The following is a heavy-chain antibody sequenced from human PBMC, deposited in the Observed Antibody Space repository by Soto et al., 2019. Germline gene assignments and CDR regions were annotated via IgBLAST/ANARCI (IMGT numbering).Heavy chain of an antibody. Sequence: GGSLRLSCAASGFTFSSYAMGWVRQAPGKGLEWVSAISGSGGSTYYADSVKGRFTISRDNSKNTLYLQMNSLRAEDTAVYYCAKDPSYIVATSFDYWGQGTLVTVSS. V-gene: IGHV3-23*01. J-gene: IGHJ4*02. CDR2: ISGSGGST. CDR1: GFTFSSYA. CDR3: AKDPSYIVATSFDY. D-gene: IGHD5-12*01.